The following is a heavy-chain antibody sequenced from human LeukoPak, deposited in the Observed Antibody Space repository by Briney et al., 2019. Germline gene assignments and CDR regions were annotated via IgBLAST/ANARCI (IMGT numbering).Heavy chain of an antibody. J-gene: IGHJ6*02. D-gene: IGHD3-3*01. CDR2: INPNSGGT. V-gene: IGHV1-2*02. Sequence: GASVSVSFKASGYTFTDDYMHWGGQAPGQGSEWMGWINPNSGGTNYSQKFPARVPMTRDTSISTAYMELSRLRSDDTAVYYCAKQFSARFWSGYYYYGIDVWGQGTTVTVSS. CDR3: AKQFSARFWSGYYYYGIDV. CDR1: GYTFTDDY.